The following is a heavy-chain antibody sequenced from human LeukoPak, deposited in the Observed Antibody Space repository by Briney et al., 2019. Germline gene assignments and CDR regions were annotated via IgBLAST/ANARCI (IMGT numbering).Heavy chain of an antibody. CDR2: IYYSGST. CDR3: ARPLLYDSSGYYAFDY. J-gene: IGHJ4*02. V-gene: IGHV4-39*01. D-gene: IGHD3-22*01. CDR1: GFTFSSHW. Sequence: PGGSLRLSCAASGFTFSSHWMHWVRQVPGKGLEWIGSIYYSGSTYYNPSLKSRVTISVDTSKNQFSLKLSSVTAADTAVYYCARPLLYDSSGYYAFDYWGQGTLVTVSS.